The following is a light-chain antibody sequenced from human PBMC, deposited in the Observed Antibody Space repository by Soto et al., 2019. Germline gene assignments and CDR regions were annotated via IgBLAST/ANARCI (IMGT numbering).Light chain of an antibody. J-gene: IGLJ1*01. CDR3: CSYAGSYTYA. CDR1: SSDVGGYNY. V-gene: IGLV2-14*01. Sequence: QSALTQPASVSGSPGQSITISCTGTSSDVGGYNYVSWYQQHPGKAPKLMVYEVSNRPSGVSNRFSGSKSGNTASLTISGLQAEDEADYYCCSYAGSYTYASGNGTKVTVL. CDR2: EVS.